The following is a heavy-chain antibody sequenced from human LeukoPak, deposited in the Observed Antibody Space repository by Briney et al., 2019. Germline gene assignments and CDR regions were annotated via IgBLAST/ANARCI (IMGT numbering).Heavy chain of an antibody. Sequence: SETLSLTCTDSAGSISSSTYYWGSIRQPPGKGLEWIGSIYYSGSTYYNPSLKSRVTISVDTSKNQFSLKLSSVTAADTAVYFCARQLVVVLPAGFDFWGQGTLVTVSS. CDR2: IYYSGST. V-gene: IGHV4-39*01. J-gene: IGHJ4*02. CDR3: ARQLVVVLPAGFDF. D-gene: IGHD2-2*01. CDR1: AGSISSSTYY.